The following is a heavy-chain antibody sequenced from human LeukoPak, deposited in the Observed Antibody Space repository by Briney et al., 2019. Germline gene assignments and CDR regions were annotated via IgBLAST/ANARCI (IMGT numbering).Heavy chain of an antibody. V-gene: IGHV4-4*07. J-gene: IGHJ5*02. CDR1: GGSISSYH. CDR3: ARDPSPMVRGVRNWFDP. Sequence: PSETLSLTCTVSGGSISSYHWSWIRQPAGKGLEWIGRIYTSGSTNYNPSLKSRVTMSVDTSKNQFSLKLSSVTAADTAVYYCARDPSPMVRGVRNWFDPWGQGTLVTVSS. D-gene: IGHD3-10*01. CDR2: IYTSGST.